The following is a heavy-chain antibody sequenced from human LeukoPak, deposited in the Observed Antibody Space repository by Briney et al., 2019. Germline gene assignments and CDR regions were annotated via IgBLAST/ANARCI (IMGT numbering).Heavy chain of an antibody. D-gene: IGHD2-2*01. J-gene: IGHJ3*02. CDR3: AKDRIVVVPAAMDLDAFDI. Sequence: GSLRLSCAASGFTFSSYAMSWVRQAPGKGLEWVSAISGSGGSTYYADSVKGRFTISRDNSKNTLYLQMNSLRAEDTAVYYCAKDRIVVVPAAMDLDAFDIWGQGTMVTVSS. CDR1: GFTFSSYA. V-gene: IGHV3-23*01. CDR2: ISGSGGST.